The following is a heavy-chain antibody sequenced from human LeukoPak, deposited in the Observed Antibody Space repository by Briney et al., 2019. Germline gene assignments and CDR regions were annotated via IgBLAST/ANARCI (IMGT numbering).Heavy chain of an antibody. D-gene: IGHD3-3*01. CDR3: ARQRITIFGVVINDAFDI. CDR2: ISSSSSHI. J-gene: IGHJ3*02. Sequence: PGGSLRLSCAASGFTFSSYSMNWVRQAPGKGLEWVSSISSSSSHIYYADSVKGRFTISRDNAKNSLYLQMNSLRAEDTAVYYCARQRITIFGVVINDAFDIWGQGTMVTVSS. CDR1: GFTFSSYS. V-gene: IGHV3-21*01.